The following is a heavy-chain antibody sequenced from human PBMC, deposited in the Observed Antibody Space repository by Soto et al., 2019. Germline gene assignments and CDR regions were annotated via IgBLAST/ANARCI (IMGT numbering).Heavy chain of an antibody. Sequence: GGSLRLSCAASGFTFSGYPMSWVRQAPGKGLEWVSAISGSGGSTYYADSVKGRFTISRDNSKNTLYLQMNSLRAEDTAVYYSAKAGEIYFGPGSYPEEDVFDIWGQGTMVTVSS. J-gene: IGHJ3*02. CDR3: AKAGEIYFGPGSYPEEDVFDI. CDR2: ISGSGGST. CDR1: GFTFSGYP. D-gene: IGHD3-10*01. V-gene: IGHV3-23*01.